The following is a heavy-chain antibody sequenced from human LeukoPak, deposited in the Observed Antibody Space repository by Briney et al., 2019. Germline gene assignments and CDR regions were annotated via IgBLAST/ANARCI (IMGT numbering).Heavy chain of an antibody. CDR1: GYTCTGYY. D-gene: IGHD6-13*01. V-gene: IGHV1-2*06. Sequence: GASVKVSCKASGYTCTGYYMHWVRQAPGQGLVWMGRINPNSGGTNYAQKFQGRVTMTRDTSISTAYMELSRLRSDDTAVYYCARERQLVRWFDPWGQGTLVTVSS. CDR2: INPNSGGT. CDR3: ARERQLVRWFDP. J-gene: IGHJ5*02.